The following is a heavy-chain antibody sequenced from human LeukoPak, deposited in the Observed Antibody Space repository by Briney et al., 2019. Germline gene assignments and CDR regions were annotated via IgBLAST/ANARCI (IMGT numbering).Heavy chain of an antibody. D-gene: IGHD3-22*01. J-gene: IGHJ3*02. CDR1: GGSISSSNW. V-gene: IGHV4-4*02. CDR2: IYHSGST. CDR3: ARIQYYYDSSGYHPLHSNLHTTDAFDI. Sequence: SETLSLTCAVSGGSISSSNWWSWVRQPPGKGLEGIGEIYHSGSTNYNPSLKSRVTISVDKSKNQFSLKLSSVTAADTAVYYCARIQYYYDSSGYHPLHSNLHTTDAFDIWGQGTMVTVSS.